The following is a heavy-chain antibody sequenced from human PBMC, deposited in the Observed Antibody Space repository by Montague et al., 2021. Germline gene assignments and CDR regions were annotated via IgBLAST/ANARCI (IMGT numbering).Heavy chain of an antibody. Sequence: SLRLSCAASGFAFSTETMSWVRQVPGKGLEWVALIRVYDGTTFYADSVKGRFTISRDNSQNTLYLQMNSLRVEDTAKYYCGKGHMSAAFDILGQGTMVTVSS. D-gene: IGHD2-21*01. CDR1: GFAFSTET. CDR3: GKGHMSAAFDI. V-gene: IGHV3-23*01. J-gene: IGHJ3*02. CDR2: IRVYDGTT.